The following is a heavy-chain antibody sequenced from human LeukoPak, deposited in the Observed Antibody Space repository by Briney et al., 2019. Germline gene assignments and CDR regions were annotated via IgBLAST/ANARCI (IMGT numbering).Heavy chain of an antibody. V-gene: IGHV4-34*01. CDR2: INHSGST. CDR3: AKISFRRIRGLPP. CDR1: GGSFSGYY. J-gene: IGHJ5*01. Sequence: SETLSLTCAVYGGSFSGYYWSWIRQPPGKGLEWIGEINHSGSTNYNPSLKSRVTISVDTSKDQFSLKLSSVTAADTAVYYCAKISFRRIRGLPPWGQGTLVTVSS. D-gene: IGHD2-21*01.